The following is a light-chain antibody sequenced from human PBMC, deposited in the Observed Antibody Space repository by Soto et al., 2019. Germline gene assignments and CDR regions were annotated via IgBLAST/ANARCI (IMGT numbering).Light chain of an antibody. CDR1: SSDVGGYNY. V-gene: IGLV2-14*01. J-gene: IGLJ1*01. CDR3: SSYTSSSTLYV. CDR2: DVS. Sequence: QSALTQPASVSGSPGQSITIACTGTSSDVGGYNYVSWYQQHPGKAPKLMIYDVSNRPSGVANRFSGSKSGNTASLTISGPQAEDEADYHCSSYTSSSTLYVFGTGTQLTVL.